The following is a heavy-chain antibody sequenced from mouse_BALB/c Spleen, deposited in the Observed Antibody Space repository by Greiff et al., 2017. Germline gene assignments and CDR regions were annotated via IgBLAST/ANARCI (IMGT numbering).Heavy chain of an antibody. CDR1: GFTFSSFG. Sequence: EVMLVESGGGLVQPGGSRKLSCAASGFTFSSFGMHWVRQAPEKGLEWVAYISSGSSTIYYADTVKGRFTISRDNPKNTLFLQMTSLRSEDTAMYYCARSSTLSWFAYWGQGTLVTASA. CDR2: ISSGSSTI. CDR3: ARSSTLSWFAY. D-gene: IGHD1-1*01. V-gene: IGHV5-17*02. J-gene: IGHJ3*01.